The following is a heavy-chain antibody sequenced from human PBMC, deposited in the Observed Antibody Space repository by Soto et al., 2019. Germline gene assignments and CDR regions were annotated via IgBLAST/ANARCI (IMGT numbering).Heavy chain of an antibody. J-gene: IGHJ3*02. Sequence: GGSLRLSCAASGFTCRSYDMSWVRQAPGKGLEWVSTILVGGSTHYPDSVKGRFTISRDNSKNTVFLQMNSLTAGDTAVYYCAKATATGGGAFDICGQGTMVTVSS. CDR3: AKATATGGGAFDI. D-gene: IGHD2-8*02. CDR2: ILVGGST. CDR1: GFTCRSYD. V-gene: IGHV3-23*01.